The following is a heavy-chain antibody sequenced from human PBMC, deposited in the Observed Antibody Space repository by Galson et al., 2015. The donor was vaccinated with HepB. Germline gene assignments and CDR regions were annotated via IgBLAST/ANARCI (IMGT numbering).Heavy chain of an antibody. Sequence: SVKVSCKASGYTFTGYYMHWVRQAPGQGLEWMGRINPNSGGTNYAQKFQGRVTMTRDTSISTAYMELSRLRSDDTAVYYCARDLGPWELPNDAFDIWGQGTMVTVSS. CDR2: INPNSGGT. CDR1: GYTFTGYY. J-gene: IGHJ3*02. CDR3: ARDLGPWELPNDAFDI. V-gene: IGHV1-2*06. D-gene: IGHD1-26*01.